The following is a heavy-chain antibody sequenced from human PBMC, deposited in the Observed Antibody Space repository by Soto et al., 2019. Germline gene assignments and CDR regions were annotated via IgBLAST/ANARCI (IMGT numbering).Heavy chain of an antibody. Sequence: SETLSLTCTVSGGSISSYYWSWIRQPPGKGLEWIGYNYYSGSTNYNPSLKSRVTISVDTSKNQFSLKLSSVTAADTAVHYCARRSGYDLFDYWGQGTLVTVSS. CDR3: ARRSGYDLFDY. J-gene: IGHJ4*02. D-gene: IGHD5-12*01. CDR1: GGSISSYY. CDR2: NYYSGST. V-gene: IGHV4-59*08.